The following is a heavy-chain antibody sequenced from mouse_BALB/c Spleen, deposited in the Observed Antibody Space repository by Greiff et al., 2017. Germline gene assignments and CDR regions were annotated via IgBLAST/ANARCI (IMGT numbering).Heavy chain of an antibody. CDR2: IYPSDSYT. CDR1: GYTFTSYW. D-gene: IGHD2-3*01. J-gene: IGHJ4*01. CDR3: TRWYDGYPYAMDY. Sequence: QVQLKESGAELVRPGASVKLSCKASGYTFTSYWINWVKQRPGQGLEWIGNIYPSDSYTNYNQKFKDKATLTVDKSSSTAYMQLSSPTSEDSAVYYCTRWYDGYPYAMDYWGQGTSVTVSS. V-gene: IGHV1-69*02.